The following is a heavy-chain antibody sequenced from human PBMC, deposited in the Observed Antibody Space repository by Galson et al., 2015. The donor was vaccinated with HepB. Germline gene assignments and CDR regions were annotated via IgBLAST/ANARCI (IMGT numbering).Heavy chain of an antibody. CDR1: GLTLNTYW. CDR3: ARDRRGHDVLTGYYRYFDY. J-gene: IGHJ4*02. V-gene: IGHV3-74*01. CDR2: INSDGSST. D-gene: IGHD3-9*01. Sequence: SLRLSCAASGLTLNTYWMHWVRQVPGKGLVWVSRINSDGSSTKYADSVKGRFTISRDNAKNTLYLQMNSLRVEDTAVYYCARDRRGHDVLTGYYRYFDYWGQGTLVTVSS.